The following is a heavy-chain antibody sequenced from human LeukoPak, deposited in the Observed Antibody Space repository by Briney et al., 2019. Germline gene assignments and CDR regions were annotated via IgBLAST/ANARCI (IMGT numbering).Heavy chain of an antibody. V-gene: IGHV3-7*01. CDR3: ARGVWAPFDS. J-gene: IGHJ4*02. CDR1: GFSLSNYW. Sequence: GGSLRLSCAASGFSLSNYWMNWVRQAPGKGLEWVANLKQDGSEKNYVDSVKGRFSISRDNAKNSPILQMNSLRDEDTAVYYCARGVWAPFDSWGQGTLVSVSS. CDR2: LKQDGSEK. D-gene: IGHD7-27*01.